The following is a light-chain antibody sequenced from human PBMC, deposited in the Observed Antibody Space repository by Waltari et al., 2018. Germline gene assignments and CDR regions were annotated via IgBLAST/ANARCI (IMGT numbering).Light chain of an antibody. Sequence: SYVLTQPPSVSVAPGKTARITCGGNNIGSKSVHWYQQKPGQAPVLVIYYDSDRPSVIPERFSGSNSGNTATLSISRVEAGDEADYYCQVWDSSSDHPGVFGGGTELTVL. CDR2: YDS. CDR1: NIGSKS. J-gene: IGLJ3*02. CDR3: QVWDSSSDHPGV. V-gene: IGLV3-21*04.